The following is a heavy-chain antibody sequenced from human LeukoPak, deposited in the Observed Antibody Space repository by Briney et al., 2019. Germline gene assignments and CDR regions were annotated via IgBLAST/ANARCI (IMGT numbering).Heavy chain of an antibody. V-gene: IGHV1-18*01. J-gene: IGHJ4*02. Sequence: ASVKVSCKAYGYTFTSYGISWVRQAPGQGLEWMGWISAYNGNTNYAQKLQGRVTMTTDTSTSTAYMELRSLRSDDTAVYYCARRLISGSYVDYWGQGTLVTVSS. CDR1: GYTFTSYG. CDR2: ISAYNGNT. CDR3: ARRLISGSYVDY. D-gene: IGHD1-26*01.